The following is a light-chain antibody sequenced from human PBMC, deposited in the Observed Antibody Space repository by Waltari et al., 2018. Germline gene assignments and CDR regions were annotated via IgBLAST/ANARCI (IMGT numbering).Light chain of an antibody. Sequence: QSALTQPASVSGSPGQSITISCTGTSSDVGSYNLVSWDQQHPGKAPKRMIYEGSKRPSGVSNRFSGSKSGNTASLTISGLQAEDEADYSCCSYAGSSTWVFGGGTKLTVL. J-gene: IGLJ3*02. CDR2: EGS. CDR3: CSYAGSSTWV. CDR1: SSDVGSYNL. V-gene: IGLV2-23*01.